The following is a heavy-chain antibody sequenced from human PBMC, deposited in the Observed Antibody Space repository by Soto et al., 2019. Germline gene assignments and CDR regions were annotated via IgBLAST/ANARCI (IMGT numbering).Heavy chain of an antibody. D-gene: IGHD3-10*01. CDR1: GDSINSYY. CDR2: IYYSGST. J-gene: IGHJ3*02. CDR3: ARLRLWFGDHDAFDI. Sequence: PSETLSLTCAVSGDSINSYYWSWIRQPPGKGLEWIGYIYYSGSTNYNPSLKSLVTISVDRSKNQFSLKLSSVTAADTAVYYCARLRLWFGDHDAFDIWGQGTMVTVSS. V-gene: IGHV4-59*12.